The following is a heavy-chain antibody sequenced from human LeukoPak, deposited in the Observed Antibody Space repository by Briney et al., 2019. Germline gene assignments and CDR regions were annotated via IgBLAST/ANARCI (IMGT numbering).Heavy chain of an antibody. CDR2: MSESGVST. D-gene: IGHD6-13*01. J-gene: IGHJ4*02. CDR3: AKGIRRYPEPSSWSCFDY. Sequence: AGSLRLSCAASGFTFSSYAMSWVRQAPAKGLEWVSAMSESGVSTYYADSVKGRFTVSRENSGNTLYLQMHSLRAEATAVYYLAKGIRRYPEPSSWSCFDYWGQGTLVTVSS. V-gene: IGHV3-23*01. CDR1: GFTFSSYA.